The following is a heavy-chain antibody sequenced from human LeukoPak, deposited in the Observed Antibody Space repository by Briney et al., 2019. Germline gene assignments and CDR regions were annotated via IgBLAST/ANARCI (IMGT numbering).Heavy chain of an antibody. D-gene: IGHD6-13*01. CDR2: INHSGST. Sequence: PGGSLRLSCAASGFTFSAYWMSWVRQPPGKGLEWIGEINHSGSTNYNPSLKSRVTISVDTSKNQFSLKLSSVTAADTAVYYCARQYSSSTSNWFDPWGQGTLVTVSS. CDR1: GFTFSAYW. CDR3: ARQYSSSTSNWFDP. V-gene: IGHV4-34*01. J-gene: IGHJ5*02.